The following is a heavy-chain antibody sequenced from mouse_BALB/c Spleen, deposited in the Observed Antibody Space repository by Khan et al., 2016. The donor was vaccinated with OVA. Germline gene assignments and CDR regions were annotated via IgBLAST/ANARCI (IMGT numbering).Heavy chain of an antibody. CDR3: ARELQLGGFAY. CDR1: GFSLTGFG. V-gene: IGHV2-6-7*01. Sequence: VELVESGPGLVAPSQTLSITCTVSGFSLTGFGINWVRQPPGKGLEWLGMIWGDGSTAYNSALKSRLSIIKDNSTSQAFLKMNSRQTDDTARYYCARELQLGGFAYWGQGTLVTVSA. D-gene: IGHD3-3*01. J-gene: IGHJ3*01. CDR2: IWGDGST.